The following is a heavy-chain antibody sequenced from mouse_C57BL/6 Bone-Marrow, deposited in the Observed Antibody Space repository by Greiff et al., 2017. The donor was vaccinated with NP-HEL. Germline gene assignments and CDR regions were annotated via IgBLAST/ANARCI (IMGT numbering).Heavy chain of an antibody. V-gene: IGHV1-82*01. CDR2: IYPGDGDT. Sequence: VQLQQSGPELVKPGASVKISCKASGYAFSSSWMNWVKQRPGKGLEWIGRIYPGDGDTNYNGKFKGKATLTADKSSSTAYMQLSSLTSEDSAVYFCARSGIYYYGSYWYFDVWGTGTTVTVSS. J-gene: IGHJ1*03. CDR3: ARSGIYYYGSYWYFDV. CDR1: GYAFSSSW. D-gene: IGHD1-1*01.